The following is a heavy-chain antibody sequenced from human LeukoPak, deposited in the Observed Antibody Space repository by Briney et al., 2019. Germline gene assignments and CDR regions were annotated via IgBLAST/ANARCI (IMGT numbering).Heavy chain of an antibody. J-gene: IGHJ4*02. CDR1: GFTFDDYG. Sequence: GGSLRLSCAASGFTFDDYGMSWVRQAPGKGLEWVSGINWNGGSTGYADSVKGRFTISRDNAKNSLYLQMNSLRAEDTALYHCARYYPGYSSSLAFFDYWGQGTLVTVSS. D-gene: IGHD6-13*01. V-gene: IGHV3-20*01. CDR3: ARYYPGYSSSLAFFDY. CDR2: INWNGGST.